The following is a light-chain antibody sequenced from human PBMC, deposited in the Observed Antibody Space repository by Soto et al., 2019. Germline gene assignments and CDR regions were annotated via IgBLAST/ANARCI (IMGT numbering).Light chain of an antibody. V-gene: IGLV2-14*01. CDR3: FSPTSSTTRGTLYL. J-gene: IGLJ1*01. CDR2: DVS. CDR1: SSDIGTYNY. Sequence: QSVLTQPASVSGSPGQSITISCTGRSSDIGTYNYVSWYQQRPGKAPRLMTYDVSDRPSGVSNRFSGSKSGYTASLTISGLQAEDEGDYYCFSPTSSTTRGTLYLFGTGTKLTVL.